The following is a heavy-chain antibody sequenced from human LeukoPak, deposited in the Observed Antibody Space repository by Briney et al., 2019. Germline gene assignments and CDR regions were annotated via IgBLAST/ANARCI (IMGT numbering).Heavy chain of an antibody. CDR1: GGSISSGGYY. Sequence: PSQTLSLTCTVSGGSISSGGYYWGWIRQPPGKGLEWIGYIYHSGSTYYNPSLKSRITISVDRSKNQFSLKLSSVTAADTAVYYCAGTTDYSSFLAFWGQGTLVTVSS. V-gene: IGHV4-30-2*01. CDR2: IYHSGST. CDR3: AGTTDYSSFLAF. D-gene: IGHD4-11*01. J-gene: IGHJ4*02.